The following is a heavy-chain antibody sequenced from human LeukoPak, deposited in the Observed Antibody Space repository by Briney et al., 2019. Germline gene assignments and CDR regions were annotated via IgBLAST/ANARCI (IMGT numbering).Heavy chain of an antibody. CDR3: AKGSYYDFWSGYDG. CDR1: GFTFSSYA. D-gene: IGHD3-3*01. Sequence: PGGSLRLSCAASGFTFSSYAMSWVRQAPGKGLEWVSAISGSGGSTYYADSVKGRFTISRDNSKNTLYLQMNSLRAEDTAVYYCAKGSYYDFWSGYDGWGQGTLVTVSS. V-gene: IGHV3-23*01. J-gene: IGHJ4*02. CDR2: ISGSGGST.